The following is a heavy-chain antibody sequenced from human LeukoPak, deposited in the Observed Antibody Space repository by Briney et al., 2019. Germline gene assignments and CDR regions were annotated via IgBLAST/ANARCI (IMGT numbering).Heavy chain of an antibody. V-gene: IGHV3-11*01. CDR2: ISSSGSTI. J-gene: IGHJ4*02. Sequence: GGSLRLSCAASGFTFSDYYMSWIRQAPGKGLERVSYISSSGSTIYYADSVKGRFTISRDNAKNSLYLQMNSLRAEDTAVYYCARVVGAIALYYYGSGSPPDYWGQGTLVTVSS. CDR1: GFTFSDYY. CDR3: ARVVGAIALYYYGSGSPPDY. D-gene: IGHD3-10*01.